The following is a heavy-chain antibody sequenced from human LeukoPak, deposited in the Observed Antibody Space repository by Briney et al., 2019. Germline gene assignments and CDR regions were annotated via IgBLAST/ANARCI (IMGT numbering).Heavy chain of an antibody. CDR2: IWYDGSNK. V-gene: IGHV3-33*08. CDR1: GFTFSSYW. Sequence: GGSLRLSCAASGFTFSSYWMSWVRQAPGKGLEWVAVIWYDGSNKYYADSVKGRFTISRDNSKNTLYLQMNSLRAEDTAVYYCARDNSPNYYYGMDVWGQGTTVTVSS. D-gene: IGHD2/OR15-2a*01. J-gene: IGHJ6*02. CDR3: ARDNSPNYYYGMDV.